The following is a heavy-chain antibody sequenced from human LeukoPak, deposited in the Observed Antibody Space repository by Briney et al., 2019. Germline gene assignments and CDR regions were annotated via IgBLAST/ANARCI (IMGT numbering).Heavy chain of an antibody. Sequence: SVKVSCKASGGTFSSYAISWVRQAPGQGLEWMGRIIPIFDTTNYAQKFQGRVTITTDESTSTAYMELSSPRSEDNAVYYCGGVNVIVVLDYAFDIWGQGTMVTVSS. CDR3: GGVNVIVVLDYAFDI. J-gene: IGHJ3*02. V-gene: IGHV1-69*05. CDR2: IIPIFDTT. CDR1: GGTFSSYA. D-gene: IGHD3-22*01.